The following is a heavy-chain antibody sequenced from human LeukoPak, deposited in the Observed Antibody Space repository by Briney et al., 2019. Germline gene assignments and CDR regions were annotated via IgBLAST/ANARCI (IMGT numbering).Heavy chain of an antibody. CDR2: IYPGDSDT. CDR3: ARHTYCSSTSCHGSDY. CDR1: GYSFTTYW. V-gene: IGHV5-51*01. J-gene: IGHJ4*02. D-gene: IGHD2-2*01. Sequence: GESLKISCKGSGYSFTTYWIGWVRQMPGKGLEWMGIIYPGDSDTRYSPSFQGQVTISADKSISTAYLQWSSLKASDTAMYYCARHTYCSSTSCHGSDYWGQGTLVTVSS.